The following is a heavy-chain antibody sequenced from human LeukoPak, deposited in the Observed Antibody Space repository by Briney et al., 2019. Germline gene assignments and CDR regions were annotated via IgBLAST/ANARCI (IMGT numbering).Heavy chain of an antibody. D-gene: IGHD5/OR15-5a*01. CDR1: GDSISRNY. CDR2: IYYRGTT. CDR3: ARLPRYGVYDHFDY. V-gene: IGHV4-59*12. J-gene: IGHJ4*02. Sequence: SETLSLTCTVPGDSISRNYWSWVRQPPGKGLEWIGYIYYRGTTSYNPFLKSRVTISVDTSKNQFSLKLTAVTAADTAVYYCARLPRYGVYDHFDYWGQGSLVIVSS.